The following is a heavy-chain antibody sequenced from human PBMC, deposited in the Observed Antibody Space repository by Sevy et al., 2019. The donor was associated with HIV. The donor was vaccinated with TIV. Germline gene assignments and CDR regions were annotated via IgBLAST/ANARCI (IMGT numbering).Heavy chain of an antibody. CDR1: GGSITSLY. J-gene: IGHJ4*02. Sequence: SETLSLTCTVSGGSITSLYWNWIRQPPGKGLEWIANIYYNGLINYNPSLKSRVTLSLDTSKNQFSLRLSSLTAADTAMYYCAGENAWGRGYSWGQGTLVTVSS. V-gene: IGHV4-59*08. CDR3: AGENAWGRGYS. D-gene: IGHD1-26*01. CDR2: IYYNGLI.